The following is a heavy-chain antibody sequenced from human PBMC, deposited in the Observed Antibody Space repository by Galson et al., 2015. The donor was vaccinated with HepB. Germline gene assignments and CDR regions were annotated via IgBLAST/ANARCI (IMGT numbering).Heavy chain of an antibody. CDR2: IWFDGSNA. V-gene: IGHV3-33*01. D-gene: IGHD6-19*01. CDR1: GFKFKDYA. Sequence: SLRLSCAASGFKFKDYAIHWVRQAPGKGLEWVAFIWFDGSNADYADSVRGRFTISRDNSKNTVFLQMNDLRVEDTALYYCARDRGSGWSSEHWGQGTPVTVSS. CDR3: ARDRGSGWSSEH. J-gene: IGHJ1*01.